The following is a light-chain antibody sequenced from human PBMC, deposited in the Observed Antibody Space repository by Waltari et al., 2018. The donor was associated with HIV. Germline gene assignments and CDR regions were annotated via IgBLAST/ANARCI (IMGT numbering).Light chain of an antibody. CDR2: DDS. CDR3: QVCDTSNDHPYV. V-gene: IGLV3-21*02. Sequence: SYVLTQPPSVSVAPGQKASITCGGNNLGSKGVHLYQQKPGQAPVLVVYDDSGRPSRIPERFSGSNSGNTATLTISTVEAGDEADYYCQVCDTSNDHPYVFGTGTKVTVL. J-gene: IGLJ1*01. CDR1: NLGSKG.